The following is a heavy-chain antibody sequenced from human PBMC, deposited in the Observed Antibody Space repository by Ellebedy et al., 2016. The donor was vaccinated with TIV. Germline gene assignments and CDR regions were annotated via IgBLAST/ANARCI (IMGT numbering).Heavy chain of an antibody. Sequence: GGSLRLSCAASGFTFSGYGMHWVRQAPGKGLEWVTFIRYDGSDKYYADSVKGRFTISRDNSKNTLYLQMNSLKAEDTAVYYCAKDRYGGNDYYFDYWGQGTLVTVSS. V-gene: IGHV3-30*02. CDR3: AKDRYGGNDYYFDY. CDR2: IRYDGSDK. CDR1: GFTFSGYG. J-gene: IGHJ4*02. D-gene: IGHD4-23*01.